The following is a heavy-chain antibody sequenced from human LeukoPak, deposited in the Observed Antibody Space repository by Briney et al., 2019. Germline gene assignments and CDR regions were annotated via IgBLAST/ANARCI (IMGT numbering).Heavy chain of an antibody. V-gene: IGHV4-30-4*08. CDR2: IYYSGST. D-gene: IGHD6-6*01. CDR3: ARGGAARSATLFDY. J-gene: IGHJ4*02. Sequence: PSETLSLTCTVSGGSISSGDYYWSWIRQPPGKGLEWIGYIYYSGSTYYNPSLKSRVTISVDTSKNQFSLKLSSVTAADTAVYYCARGGAARSATLFDYWGQGTLVTVSS. CDR1: GGSISSGDYY.